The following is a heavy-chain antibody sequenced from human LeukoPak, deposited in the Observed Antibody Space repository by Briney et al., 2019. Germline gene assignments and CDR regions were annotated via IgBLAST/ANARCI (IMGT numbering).Heavy chain of an antibody. CDR3: ARDRYYYDSSGSPYFDY. CDR1: GGSISSYY. CDR2: IYTSGST. Sequence: SETLSLTCTVSGGSISSYYWSWIRQPAGKGLEWIGRIYTSGSTNYNPSLKSRVTMSVDTSKNQFSLKLSSVTAADTAVYYCARDRYYYDSSGSPYFDYWGQGTLVTVSS. J-gene: IGHJ4*02. V-gene: IGHV4-4*07. D-gene: IGHD3-22*01.